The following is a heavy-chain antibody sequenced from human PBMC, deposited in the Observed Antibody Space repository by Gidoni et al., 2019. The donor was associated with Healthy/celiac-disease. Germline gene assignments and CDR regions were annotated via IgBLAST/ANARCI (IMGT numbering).Heavy chain of an antibody. CDR1: GFTFSSYA. CDR2: ISSNGGST. J-gene: IGHJ4*02. Sequence: EVQLVESGGGLVQPGGSLRLSCAASGFTFSSYAMHWVRQAPGKVLEYVSAISSNGGSTYYANSVKGRFTISRENSKNTLYRQIGSLRAEDMAVYYCARRGVDWGQGTLVTVSS. D-gene: IGHD2-15*01. CDR3: ARRGVD. V-gene: IGHV3-64*01.